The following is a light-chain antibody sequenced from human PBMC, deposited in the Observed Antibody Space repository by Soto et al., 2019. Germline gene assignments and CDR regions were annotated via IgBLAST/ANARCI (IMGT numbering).Light chain of an antibody. CDR1: QSLIHSDGNTY. V-gene: IGKV2-30*02. CDR2: EVS. CDR3: LQGTHWPWT. J-gene: IGKJ1*01. Sequence: DVVMTQSPLFLPVTLGQPASISCRSSQSLIHSDGNTYLSWFQQRPGQSPRRLIYEVSDRDSGVXDXXTGIGSGTDFTLKISRVEAEDLGVYYCLQGTHWPWTFGQGTEVEIK.